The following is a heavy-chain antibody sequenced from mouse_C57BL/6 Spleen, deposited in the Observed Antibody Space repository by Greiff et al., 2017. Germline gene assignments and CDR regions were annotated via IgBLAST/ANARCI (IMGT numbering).Heavy chain of an antibody. D-gene: IGHD2-4*01. CDR3: TSYRYYYDKGFAY. CDR1: GFNIKDDY. V-gene: IGHV14-4*01. J-gene: IGHJ3*01. CDR2: IDPENGDT. Sequence: VQLKQSGAELVRPGASVKLSCTASGFNIKDDYMHWVKQRPEQGLEWIGWIDPENGDTEYASKFQGKATITADTSSNTAYLQLSSLTSEDTAVYYCTSYRYYYDKGFAYWGQGTLVTVSA.